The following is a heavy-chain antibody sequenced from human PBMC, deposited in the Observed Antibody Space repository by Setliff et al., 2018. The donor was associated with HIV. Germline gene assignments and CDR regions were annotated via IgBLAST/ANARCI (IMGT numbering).Heavy chain of an antibody. D-gene: IGHD4-17*01. CDR3: ASDYGDYGAFDV. J-gene: IGHJ3*01. V-gene: IGHV4-30-4*08. CDR1: GGSIRCDYHF. Sequence: PSETLSLTCTVSGGSIRCDYHFWTWLRQPPGKGLEWIGYMHDSGNTYYNPSLKTRVTISIDASRNHFSLNLSSVTAADTAVYYCASDYGDYGAFDVWGQGTMVTVSS. CDR2: MHDSGNT.